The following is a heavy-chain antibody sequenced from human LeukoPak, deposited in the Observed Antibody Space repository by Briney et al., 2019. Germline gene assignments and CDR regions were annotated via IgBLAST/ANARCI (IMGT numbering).Heavy chain of an antibody. V-gene: IGHV3-74*01. D-gene: IGHD1-26*01. CDR3: ARDQWIYEWELLPIDY. J-gene: IGHJ4*02. Sequence: GGSLRLSCAASGFTFSSYWMHWVRQAPGKGLVWVSLINSDGSSTSYADSVKGRFTISRDNAKNTLYLQMNSLRAEDTAVYYCARDQWIYEWELLPIDYWGQGTLVTVSS. CDR2: INSDGSST. CDR1: GFTFSSYW.